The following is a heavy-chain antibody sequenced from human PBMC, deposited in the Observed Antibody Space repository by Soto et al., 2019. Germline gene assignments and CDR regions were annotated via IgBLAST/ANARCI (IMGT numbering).Heavy chain of an antibody. CDR2: ISYDGSNK. D-gene: IGHD5-12*01. CDR3: ARALESLVAEYHY. V-gene: IGHV3-30-3*01. CDR1: GFTFSSYA. Sequence: GGSLRLSCAASGFTFSSYAMSWARQAPGKGLEWVAVISYDGSNKYYADSVKGRFTISRDNSKNTLYLQMNSLRAEDTAVYYCARALESLVAEYHYWGQGTLVTVSS. J-gene: IGHJ4*02.